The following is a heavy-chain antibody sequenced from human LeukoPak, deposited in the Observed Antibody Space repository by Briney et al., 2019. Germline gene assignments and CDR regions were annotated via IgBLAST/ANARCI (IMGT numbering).Heavy chain of an antibody. CDR2: IHYSGSS. Sequence: SETLSLTCTVSGGSISSSSYCWGWIRQPPGKGLEWIGSIHYSGSSYYNPSLKSRVTISVDTSKNQFSLKLSSVTAADTAVYYCARRQYCGSTTCYNETYYFDYWGQGTLVTVSS. CDR1: GGSISSSSYC. CDR3: ARRQYCGSTTCYNETYYFDY. D-gene: IGHD2-2*02. V-gene: IGHV4-39*01. J-gene: IGHJ4*02.